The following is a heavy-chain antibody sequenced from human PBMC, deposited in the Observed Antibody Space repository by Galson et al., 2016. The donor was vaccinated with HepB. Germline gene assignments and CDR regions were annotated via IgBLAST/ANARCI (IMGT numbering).Heavy chain of an antibody. CDR2: IDWDDNR. V-gene: IGHV2-70*04. CDR1: GFSLTTSGMR. J-gene: IGHJ4*02. CDR3: ARIPRGDYYFDY. D-gene: IGHD3-10*01. Sequence: PALVKPTQTLTLTCTFSGFSLTTSGMRVSWIRQPPGKALEWLARIDWDDNRFYSTSLKTRLTISKDSSKKQVVLTMAIMDPVDTATYYCARIPRGDYYFDYWGQGTLVTVSS.